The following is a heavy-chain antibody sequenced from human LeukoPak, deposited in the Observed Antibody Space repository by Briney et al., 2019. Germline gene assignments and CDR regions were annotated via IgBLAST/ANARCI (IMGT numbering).Heavy chain of an antibody. V-gene: IGHV3-73*01. J-gene: IGHJ6*03. CDR2: IRSTANGYAT. CDR1: GFTFSGSA. Sequence: GGSLRLSCAASGFTFSGSALHWVRQASGKGLEWVGRIRSTANGYATAYAASVKGRFTISRDDSKNTAYLQMDSLKTEDTAVYYCARGAFGQQLVKFYYYYMDVWGKGTTVTVSS. D-gene: IGHD6-13*01. CDR3: ARGAFGQQLVKFYYYYMDV.